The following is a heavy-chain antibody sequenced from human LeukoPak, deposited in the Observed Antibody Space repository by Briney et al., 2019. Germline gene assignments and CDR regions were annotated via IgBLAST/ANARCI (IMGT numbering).Heavy chain of an antibody. V-gene: IGHV1-46*01. CDR2: INTNNGST. CDR3: ARAIAMDV. D-gene: IGHD3-22*01. J-gene: IGHJ6*03. CDR1: GGTFSIYA. Sequence: VASVKLSCKASGGTFSIYAISWVRHPPGPGLEWMGIINTNNGSTTYAKKSQDRVTMTRDTSTSTVYMDLSSLRSEDTAVYYCARAIAMDVWGKGTTVTIYS.